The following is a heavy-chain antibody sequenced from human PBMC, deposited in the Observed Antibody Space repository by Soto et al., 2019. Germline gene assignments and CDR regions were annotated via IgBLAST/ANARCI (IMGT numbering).Heavy chain of an antibody. J-gene: IGHJ4*02. CDR1: GFTFSSYA. V-gene: IGHV3-30-3*01. CDR3: ARDRHPYSTKYYFDY. CDR2: ISYDGSNK. Sequence: LRLSCAASGFTFSSYAMHWVRQAPGKGLEWVAVISYDGSNKYYADSVKGRFTISRDNSKNTLYLQMNSLRAEDTAVYYCARDRHPYSTKYYFDYWGQGTLVTVSS. D-gene: IGHD2-2*01.